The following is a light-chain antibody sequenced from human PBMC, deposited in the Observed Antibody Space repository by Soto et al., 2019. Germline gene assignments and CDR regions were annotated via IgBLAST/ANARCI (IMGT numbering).Light chain of an antibody. V-gene: IGLV2-14*01. CDR1: SSDVGGFNY. Sequence: QSALSQPASVSGSPGQSITISCTATSSDVGGFNYVSWVQQHPGKAPKRMIYEVSNRPSGDSNRFSGSKSGNTACLTISGLQAEHEADYYCTSYTSISTYVFGSGRKVTGL. J-gene: IGLJ1*01. CDR3: TSYTSISTYV. CDR2: EVS.